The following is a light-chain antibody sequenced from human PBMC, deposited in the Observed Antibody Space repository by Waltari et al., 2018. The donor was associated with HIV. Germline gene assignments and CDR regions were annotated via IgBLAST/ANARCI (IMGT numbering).Light chain of an antibody. CDR1: SSNIGRTY. CDR2: RHN. J-gene: IGLJ3*02. Sequence: QSVLTQPPSASGTPGQRVTIPCSGSSSNIGRTYVYWYQQFPGTAPKLLIYRHNQRPSGVPDRFSGSKSGTSASLAISGLRSEDEADYYCAAWDDSLSAWVFGGGTKLTVL. CDR3: AAWDDSLSAWV. V-gene: IGLV1-47*01.